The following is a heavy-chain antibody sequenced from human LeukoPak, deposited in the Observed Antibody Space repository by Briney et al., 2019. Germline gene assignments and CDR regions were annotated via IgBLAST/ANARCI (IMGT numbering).Heavy chain of an antibody. Sequence: GGSLRLSCAASGFTFSAYGMYWVHQAPGKGLEWVAVIRHDGSNKYYADSVKGRFTISRDNFKNTLYLQMNSLGAEDMAMYYCAKASSASPPCLNLWGQGTLVTVSS. J-gene: IGHJ5*02. CDR3: AKASSASPPCLNL. CDR1: GFTFSAYG. V-gene: IGHV3-30*02. CDR2: IRHDGSNK. D-gene: IGHD2-2*01.